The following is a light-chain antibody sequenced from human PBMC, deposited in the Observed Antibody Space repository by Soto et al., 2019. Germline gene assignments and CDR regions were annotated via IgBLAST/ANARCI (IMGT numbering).Light chain of an antibody. CDR3: QQYGRSPWT. V-gene: IGKV3-20*01. CDR2: GAS. CDR1: QSVSSSY. J-gene: IGKJ1*01. Sequence: EIVLTQSPGTLSLSPGERATLSCRASQSVSSSYLAWYQQKPGQAPRLLIYGASSRATGIPDRFSGSGSGTDFTLTISRLEPEDFAVYYCQQYGRSPWTFGLGTKGEIK.